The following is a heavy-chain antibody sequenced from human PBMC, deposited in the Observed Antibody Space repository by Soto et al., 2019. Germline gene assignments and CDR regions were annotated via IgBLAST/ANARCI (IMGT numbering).Heavy chain of an antibody. D-gene: IGHD3-22*01. J-gene: IGHJ2*01. CDR1: EYTITRHW. V-gene: IGHV1-46*01. CDR3: ARDYYDNSRGTNGWYFDL. Sequence: QVQLVQSGAEAKKPGASVKVSCKASEYTITRHWMHWVRQAPGQGLEWMGVINPSGDSSVSAQKIQGRVTRTRDTSTSTVSMELSSLRSGDTAVYYCARDYYDNSRGTNGWYFDLWGRGTLVTVSS. CDR2: INPSGDSS.